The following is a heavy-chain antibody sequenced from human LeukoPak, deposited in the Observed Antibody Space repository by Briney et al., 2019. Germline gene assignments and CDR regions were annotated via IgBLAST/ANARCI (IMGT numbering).Heavy chain of an antibody. V-gene: IGHV3-30*02. J-gene: IGHJ4*02. CDR3: ARDLGQATLSDY. D-gene: IGHD1-26*01. Sequence: GGSLRLSCAASGFTFSSYGMHWVRQAPGKGLEWVAFIRYDGSNKYYADSVKGRFTISRDNSKNTLYLQMNSLRAEDTAVYYCARDLGQATLSDYWGQGTLVTVSS. CDR2: IRYDGSNK. CDR1: GFTFSSYG.